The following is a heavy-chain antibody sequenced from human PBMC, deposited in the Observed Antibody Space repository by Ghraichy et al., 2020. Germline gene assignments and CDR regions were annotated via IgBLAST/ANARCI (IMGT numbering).Heavy chain of an antibody. CDR3: AKYVASGWYGGEYYFDY. CDR1: GFTFSSYA. CDR2: ISGSGGST. J-gene: IGHJ4*02. V-gene: IGHV3-23*01. D-gene: IGHD6-19*01. Sequence: GGSLRLSCAASGFTFSSYAMSWVRQAPGKGLEWVSAISGSGGSTYYADSVKGRFTISRDNSKNTLYLQMNSLRAEDTAVYYCAKYVASGWYGGEYYFDYWGQGTLVTVSS.